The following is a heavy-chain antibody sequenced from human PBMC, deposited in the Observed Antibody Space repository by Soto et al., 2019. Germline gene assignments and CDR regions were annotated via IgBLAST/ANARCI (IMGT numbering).Heavy chain of an antibody. CDR2: IWYDASNK. CDR1: GFSFSSFG. D-gene: IGHD6-19*01. J-gene: IGHJ4*02. CDR3: ARGGSSSGWSYFDH. V-gene: IGHV3-33*01. Sequence: GGSLRLSCAASGFSFSSFGMHWVRQAPGKGLEWVAVIWYDASNKYFSDSVKGRFTISRDNPENTLYLQMNNLRAEDTAVYYCARGGSSSGWSYFDHWGRGTLVTVSS.